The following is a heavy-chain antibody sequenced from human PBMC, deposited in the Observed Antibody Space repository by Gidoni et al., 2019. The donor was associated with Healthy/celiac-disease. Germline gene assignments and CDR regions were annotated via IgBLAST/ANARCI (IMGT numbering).Heavy chain of an antibody. D-gene: IGHD3-3*01. CDR1: GFTFSSYG. CDR3: ARDGAGYDFWSGYYRWDYFDY. CDR2: RWYDGSNK. J-gene: IGHJ4*02. Sequence: QVQLVESGGGVVQPGRSLRLSCAASGFTFSSYGMHWVRQAPGKGLEWVAVRWYDGSNKDYADSVKGRFTISRDNSKNTLYLQMNSLRAEDTAVYYCARDGAGYDFWSGYYRWDYFDYWGQGTLVTVSS. V-gene: IGHV3-33*01.